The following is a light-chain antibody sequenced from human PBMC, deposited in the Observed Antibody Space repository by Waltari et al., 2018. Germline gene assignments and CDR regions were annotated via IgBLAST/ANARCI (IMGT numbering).Light chain of an antibody. CDR2: GAS. J-gene: IGKJ3*01. V-gene: IGKV1-16*02. CDR3: QQYHSYPPT. Sequence: DIQMTQSPSSLSASVGDRVTLTCRASRDLSNVLGWFQQKPGKAPESLFYGASRLQSGVPSKFSGSGSWTYFTLTITSLQPEDFATYYCQQYHSYPPTFGPGTKVDVK. CDR1: RDLSNV.